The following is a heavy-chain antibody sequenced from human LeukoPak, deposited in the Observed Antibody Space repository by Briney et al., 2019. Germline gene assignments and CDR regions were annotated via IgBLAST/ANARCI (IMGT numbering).Heavy chain of an antibody. V-gene: IGHV4-59*08. D-gene: IGHD1-26*01. J-gene: IGHJ4*02. CDR3: ARHDGGSYIRDVQYYLDY. Sequence: SETLCLTCADSGGSFSNYYWSWIRRPPGKGLEWIGYISYSGSTNYNPSLKSRVTISVDTSKNQFSLKLSSVTAADTAVYYCARHDGGSYIRDVQYYLDYWGQGTLVTVSS. CDR1: GGSFSNYY. CDR2: ISYSGST.